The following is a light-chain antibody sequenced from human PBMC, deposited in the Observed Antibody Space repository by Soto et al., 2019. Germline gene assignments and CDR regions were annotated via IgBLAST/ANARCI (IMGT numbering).Light chain of an antibody. CDR1: SSNIGAGYD. V-gene: IGLV1-40*01. Sequence: QSVLTQPPSVSGAPGQRVTISCTGSSSNIGAGYDVHWYQQLPGTAPKLLIYGNSNRPSGVPDRFSGSKSGTSASLAITGLQAEDEADYYCQSYDSSLSGSMGFGTGTKVTVL. CDR3: QSYDSSLSGSMG. CDR2: GNS. J-gene: IGLJ1*01.